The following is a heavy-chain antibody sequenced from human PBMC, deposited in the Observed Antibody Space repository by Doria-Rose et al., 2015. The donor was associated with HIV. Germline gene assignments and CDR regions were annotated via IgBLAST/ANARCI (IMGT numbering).Heavy chain of an antibody. J-gene: IGHJ4*02. D-gene: IGHD1-26*01. Sequence: QVQLQESGPGLVKPSETLSLTCSVSGGSLSHYYWSWIRQPPRKGLEYIGDIFYTGSTNYSPSLKSRVSISLDTSKNKFSLRLSSVTAADTAVYYCARVLSGTYDYWGQGTLVTVSS. CDR1: GGSLSHYY. V-gene: IGHV4-59*01. CDR3: ARVLSGTYDY. CDR2: IFYTGST.